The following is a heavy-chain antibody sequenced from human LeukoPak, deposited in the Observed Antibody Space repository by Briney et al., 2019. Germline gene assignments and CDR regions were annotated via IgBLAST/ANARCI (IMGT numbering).Heavy chain of an antibody. CDR2: IYYSGST. V-gene: IGHV4-39*07. J-gene: IGHJ5*02. CDR1: GGSISSSSYY. D-gene: IGHD6-13*01. CDR3: ARRGRSSREVCPTTFDP. Sequence: SETLSLTCTVSGGSISSSSYYWGWIRQPPGKGLEWIGSIYYSGSTYYNPSLKSRVTISVDTSKNQFSLKLSSVTAADTAVYYCARRGRSSREVCPTTFDPWGQGTLVTVSS.